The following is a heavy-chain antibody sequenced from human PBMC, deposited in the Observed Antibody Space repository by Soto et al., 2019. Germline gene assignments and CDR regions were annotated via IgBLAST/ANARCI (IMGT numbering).Heavy chain of an antibody. V-gene: IGHV4-34*01. J-gene: IGHJ6*03. D-gene: IGHD3-10*01. CDR3: ARGVILWFGELSRRGGYYYYMDD. CDR2: INDSGNI. CDR1: GGSFSGYQ. Sequence: QVQLQQWGAGLLKPSETLSLTCAVYGGSFSGYQWSWIRQTPGKGLEWIGEINDSGNINYNPSLKSLVTILVDTAKKQISLKLSSVTAADTAVYACARGVILWFGELSRRGGYYYYMDDWGKGTTVTVSS.